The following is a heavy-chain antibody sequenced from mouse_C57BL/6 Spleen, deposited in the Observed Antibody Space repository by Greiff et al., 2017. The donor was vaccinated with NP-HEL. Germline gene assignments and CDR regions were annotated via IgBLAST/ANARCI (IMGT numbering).Heavy chain of an antibody. CDR1: GFTFSDYY. Sequence: EVQVVESGGGLVQPGGSLKLSCAASGFTFSDYYMYWVRQTPEKRLEWVAYISNGGGSTYYPDTVKGRFTISRDNAKNTLYLQMSRLKSEDTAMYYCARRAYGSSYYYAMDYWGQGTSVTVSS. CDR2: ISNGGGST. CDR3: ARRAYGSSYYYAMDY. J-gene: IGHJ4*01. V-gene: IGHV5-12*01. D-gene: IGHD1-1*01.